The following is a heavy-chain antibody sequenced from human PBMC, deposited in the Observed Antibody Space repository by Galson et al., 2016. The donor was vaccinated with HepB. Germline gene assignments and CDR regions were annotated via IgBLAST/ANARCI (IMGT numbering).Heavy chain of an antibody. V-gene: IGHV4-39*01. CDR1: GGSVSSSSYY. CDR2: INYRGSA. Sequence: TLSLTCTVSGGSVSSSSYYWGWIRQPPGKGLEWIASINYRGSAYYNLSLRSRVTISVDTSKNQFSLKLTSVTAADTAVYYCARGAGSGTSWCDPWGQGTLVTVSS. CDR3: ARGAGSGTSWCDP. J-gene: IGHJ5*02. D-gene: IGHD2-15*01.